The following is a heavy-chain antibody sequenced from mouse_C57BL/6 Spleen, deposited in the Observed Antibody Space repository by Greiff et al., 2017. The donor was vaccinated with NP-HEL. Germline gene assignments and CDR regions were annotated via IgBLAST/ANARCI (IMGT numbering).Heavy chain of an antibody. V-gene: IGHV5-17*01. CDR1: GFTFSDYG. D-gene: IGHD4-1*01. Sequence: EVQVVESGGGLVKPGGSLKLSCAASGFTFSDYGMHWVRQAPEKGLEWVAYISSGSSTNYYADTVKGRFTISRANAKNTLFLQMTSLRSEDTAMYYCARLSSELGYAMDYWGQGTSVTVSS. J-gene: IGHJ4*01. CDR3: ARLSSELGYAMDY. CDR2: ISSGSSTN.